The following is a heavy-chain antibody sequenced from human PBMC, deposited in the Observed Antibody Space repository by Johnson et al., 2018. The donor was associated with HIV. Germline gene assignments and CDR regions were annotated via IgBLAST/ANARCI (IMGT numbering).Heavy chain of an antibody. CDR1: GFTFSAFA. CDR2: IWYDGSNK. J-gene: IGHJ3*02. D-gene: IGHD1-26*01. Sequence: QVQLVESGGGVVQPGRSLRLSCAASGFTFSAFAMHWVRQAPGKGLEWVAVIWYDGSNKYYADSVKGRFTISRDNSKNTLYLQMNSLRAEDTAVYYYAKDGGKWELPNAFDIWGQGTMVTVSS. CDR3: AKDGGKWELPNAFDI. V-gene: IGHV3-30*04.